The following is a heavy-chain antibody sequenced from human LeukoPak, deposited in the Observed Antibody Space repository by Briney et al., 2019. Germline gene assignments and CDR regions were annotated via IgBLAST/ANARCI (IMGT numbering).Heavy chain of an antibody. CDR3: ARGSSGYDY. Sequence: GGSLRLSCAASGFTLNDYSMHWVRQAPGKGLEWVAVISYDGNNKYYADSVKGRFTISRDNSKNTLYLQMNSLRAEDTAVYYCARGSSGYDYWGQGTLVPASS. CDR1: GFTLNDYS. J-gene: IGHJ4*02. D-gene: IGHD3-22*01. V-gene: IGHV3-30*03. CDR2: ISYDGNNK.